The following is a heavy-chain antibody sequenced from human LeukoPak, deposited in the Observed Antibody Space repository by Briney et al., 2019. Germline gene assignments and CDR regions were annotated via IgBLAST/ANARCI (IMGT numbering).Heavy chain of an antibody. Sequence: ASVKVSCKASGYTFTGYYMHWVRQAPGQGLEWMGWINPNSGGTNYAQKFQGRVTMTRDTSISTAYMELSRLRSDDTAVYYCAREGIAGTHWYFDLWGRGTLVTVSS. CDR2: INPNSGGT. D-gene: IGHD6-13*01. CDR1: GYTFTGYY. V-gene: IGHV1-2*02. CDR3: AREGIAGTHWYFDL. J-gene: IGHJ2*01.